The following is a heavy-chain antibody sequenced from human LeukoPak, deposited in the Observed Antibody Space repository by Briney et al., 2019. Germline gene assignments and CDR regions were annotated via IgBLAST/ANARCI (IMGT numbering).Heavy chain of an antibody. CDR1: GYTFSSYG. CDR3: AKGAPLAGDWFDP. D-gene: IGHD3-10*01. J-gene: IGHJ5*02. CDR2: IWYDGSNK. V-gene: IGHV3-33*06. Sequence: GGSLRLSCAASGYTFSSYGMHWVRQAPGKGLEWVAVIWYDGSNKYYADSVKGRFTISRDNSKNTLYLQMNSLRAEDTALYYCAKGAPLAGDWFDPWGQGTLVTVSS.